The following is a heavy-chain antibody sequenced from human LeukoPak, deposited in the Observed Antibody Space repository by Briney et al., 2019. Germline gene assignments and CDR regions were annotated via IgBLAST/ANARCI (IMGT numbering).Heavy chain of an antibody. V-gene: IGHV4-59*01. CDR2: VDHTGST. J-gene: IGHJ4*02. CDR3: ARGPLLGDDYDPPFRY. Sequence: SETLSLTCSVSDDSITMYYWTWIRQPPGKGLEWIGYVDHTGSTNFNPSLNGRVSISRDTTKNLFSLRLRSVTAADTAVYFCARGPLLGDDYDPPFRYWGQGTLVTVSS. D-gene: IGHD4/OR15-4a*01. CDR1: DDSITMYY.